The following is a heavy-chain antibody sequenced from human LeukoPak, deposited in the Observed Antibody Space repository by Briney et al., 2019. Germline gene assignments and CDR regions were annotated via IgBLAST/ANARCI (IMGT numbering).Heavy chain of an antibody. V-gene: IGHV4-59*01. CDR3: ARVSMVRGVLLDV. CDR2: IYYSGST. Sequence: PSETLSLTCTVSGGSISSYYWSWIRQPPGKGLEWIGYIYYSGSTNYNPSLKSRVTISVDTSKNQFSLKLSSVTAAGTAVYYCARVSMVRGVLLDVWGQGTTVTVSS. J-gene: IGHJ6*02. D-gene: IGHD3-10*01. CDR1: GGSISSYY.